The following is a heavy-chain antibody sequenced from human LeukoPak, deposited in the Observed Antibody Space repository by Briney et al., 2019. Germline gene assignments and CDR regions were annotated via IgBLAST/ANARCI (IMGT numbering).Heavy chain of an antibody. D-gene: IGHD3-9*01. V-gene: IGHV1-2*06. Sequence: ASVKVSCKASGYTFTGYYMHWVRQAPGQGLEWMGRINPNSGGTNYAQKFQGRVTMTRDTPISTAYMELSRLRSDDTAVYYCARELRVLRYFDWSYGDYWGQGTLVTVSS. CDR3: ARELRVLRYFDWSYGDY. CDR2: INPNSGGT. CDR1: GYTFTGYY. J-gene: IGHJ4*02.